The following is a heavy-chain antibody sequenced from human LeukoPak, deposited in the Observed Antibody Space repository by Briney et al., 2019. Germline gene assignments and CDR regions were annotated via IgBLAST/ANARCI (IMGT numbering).Heavy chain of an antibody. CDR1: GFTVSSNY. J-gene: IGHJ4*02. CDR2: IYSGGST. CDR3: ARMTTVTTLFDY. D-gene: IGHD4-17*01. V-gene: IGHV3-53*01. Sequence: GGSLRLSCAASGFTVSSNYMSWVRQAPGKGLEWVSVIYSGGSTYYADSVKGRFTISRDNSKSTLYLQMNSLRAEDTAVYYCARMTTVTTLFDYWGQGTLVTVSS.